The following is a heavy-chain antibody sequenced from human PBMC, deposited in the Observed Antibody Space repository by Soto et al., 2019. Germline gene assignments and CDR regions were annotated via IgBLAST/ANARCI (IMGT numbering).Heavy chain of an antibody. J-gene: IGHJ4*02. V-gene: IGHV4-34*01. CDR1: GGSFSGYY. CDR2: INHSGGT. D-gene: IGHD6-19*01. Sequence: SETLSLTCAVYGGSFSGYYWSWIRQPPGKGLEWIGEINHSGGTNYNPSLKSRVTISVDTSKNQFSLKLSSVTAADTAVYYCARGRSSGWYELHFDYWGQGTLVTVSS. CDR3: ARGRSSGWYELHFDY.